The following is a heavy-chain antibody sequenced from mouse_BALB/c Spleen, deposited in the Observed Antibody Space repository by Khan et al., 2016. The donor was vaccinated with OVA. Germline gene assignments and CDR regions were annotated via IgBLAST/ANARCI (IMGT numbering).Heavy chain of an antibody. J-gene: IGHJ4*01. V-gene: IGHV3-2*02. CDR2: ITYSGST. CDR3: ARDGSRYNYAMDY. CDR1: GYSVTSDYA. Sequence: VQLKESGPGLVKPSQSLSLTCTVTGYSVTSDYAWNWIRQFPGDKLEWMGYITYSGSTSYNPSLKSRISITRDTSKNQFFLQLISMTTEDTATCYCARDGSRYNYAMDYWGQGTSVTVSS. D-gene: IGHD2-3*01.